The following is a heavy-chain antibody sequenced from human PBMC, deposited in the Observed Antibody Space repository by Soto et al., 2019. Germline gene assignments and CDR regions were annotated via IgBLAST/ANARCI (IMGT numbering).Heavy chain of an antibody. J-gene: IGHJ4*02. CDR3: ARSKGPLYYFDY. V-gene: IGHV4-30-4*01. CDR2: IYYSGST. Sequence: QVQLQESGPGLVKPSQTLSLTCTVSGGSISSGDYYWSWVRQPPGKGLEWIGYIYYSGSTYYNPSLKSRVTISVDTSKNHVSLKLSSVTAEDTAVYYCARSKGPLYYFDYWGKGTLVTVSS. CDR1: GGSISSGDYY.